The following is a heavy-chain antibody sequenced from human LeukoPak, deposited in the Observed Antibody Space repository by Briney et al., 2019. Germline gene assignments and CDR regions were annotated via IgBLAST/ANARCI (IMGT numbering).Heavy chain of an antibody. CDR3: ARGPLYYYDSSGYYFDY. Sequence: PSETLSLTCTVSGVSISSGGYYWSWIRQHPGKGLEWIGYIYYSGSTNYNPSLKSRVTISVDTSKNQFSLKLSSVTAADTAVYYCARGPLYYYDSSGYYFDYWGQGTLVTVSS. CDR2: IYYSGST. CDR1: GVSISSGGYY. D-gene: IGHD3-22*01. J-gene: IGHJ4*02. V-gene: IGHV4-61*08.